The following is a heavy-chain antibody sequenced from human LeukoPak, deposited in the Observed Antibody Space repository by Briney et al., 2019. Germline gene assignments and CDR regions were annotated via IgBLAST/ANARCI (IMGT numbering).Heavy chain of an antibody. D-gene: IGHD3-22*01. CDR1: GGSISSYY. J-gene: IGHJ3*02. Sequence: KPSETLSLTCTVSGGSISSYYWSWIRQPPGKGLEWIGYIYYSGSTNYNPSLKSRVTISVDTSKNQFSLKLSSVTAADTAVYYCARGRYYYDSSGYDAFDSWGQGTMGTVSA. CDR3: ARGRYYYDSSGYDAFDS. CDR2: IYYSGST. V-gene: IGHV4-59*12.